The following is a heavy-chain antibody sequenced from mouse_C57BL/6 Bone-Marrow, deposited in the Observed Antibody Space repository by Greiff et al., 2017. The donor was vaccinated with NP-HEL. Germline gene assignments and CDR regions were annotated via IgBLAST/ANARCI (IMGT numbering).Heavy chain of an antibody. D-gene: IGHD2-5*01. CDR2: IRSKSNNYAT. V-gene: IGHV10-1*01. J-gene: IGHJ3*01. Sequence: EVQLVESGGGLVQPKGSLKLSCAASGFSFNTYAMNWVRQAPGKGLEWVARIRSKSNNYATYYADSVKDRFTISRDDSESMLYLQMNNLKTEDTAMYYCVRVDSNGPWFAYWGQGTLVTVSA. CDR3: VRVDSNGPWFAY. CDR1: GFSFNTYA.